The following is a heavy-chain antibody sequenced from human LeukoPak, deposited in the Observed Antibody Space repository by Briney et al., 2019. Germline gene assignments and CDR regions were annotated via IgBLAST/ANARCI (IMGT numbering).Heavy chain of an antibody. CDR3: ARGIRGAADY. CDR1: YDSISSYY. D-gene: IGHD3-16*01. V-gene: IGHV4-59*01. Sequence: SETLSLTCTVAYDSISSYYWSWIRQPPGKGLEWIGYVHNSGSTMYNPSLKSRLAMSLDTSKNQFSLNLNSVTAADTAVYYCARGIRGAADYWGQGTLVTVSS. CDR2: VHNSGST. J-gene: IGHJ4*02.